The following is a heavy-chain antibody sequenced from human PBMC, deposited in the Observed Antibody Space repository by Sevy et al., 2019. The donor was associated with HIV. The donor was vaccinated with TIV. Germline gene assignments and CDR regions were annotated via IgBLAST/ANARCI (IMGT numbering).Heavy chain of an antibody. J-gene: IGHJ4*02. CDR3: AKGGFTMVRGVFDY. V-gene: IGHV3-23*01. Sequence: GGSLRLSCAASGFSFSSYGMSWVRQTPGQGLEWVSAISGSGGSTYYADSVKGRFTISRDNFKNTLYLQVISLRAEDTAVYYCAKGGFTMVRGVFDYWGQGTLVTVSS. CDR1: GFSFSSYG. D-gene: IGHD3-10*01. CDR2: ISGSGGST.